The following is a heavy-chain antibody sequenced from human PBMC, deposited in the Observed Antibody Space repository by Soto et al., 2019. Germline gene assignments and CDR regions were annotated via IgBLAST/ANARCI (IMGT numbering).Heavy chain of an antibody. Sequence: QVQLVESGGGVVQPGRSLRLSCAASGFTFSSYGMHWVRQAPGKGLEWVAVISYDGSNKYYADSVKGRFTISRDNSKNPLYLQMNSLRAEDTAVYYCAKEGRLGATWGMDVWGQGTTVTVSS. D-gene: IGHD1-26*01. CDR2: ISYDGSNK. J-gene: IGHJ6*02. V-gene: IGHV3-30*18. CDR1: GFTFSSYG. CDR3: AKEGRLGATWGMDV.